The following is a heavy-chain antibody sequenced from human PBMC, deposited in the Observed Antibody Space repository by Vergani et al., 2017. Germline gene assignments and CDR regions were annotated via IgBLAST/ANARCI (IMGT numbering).Heavy chain of an antibody. CDR2: ISSSSSYI. D-gene: IGHD6-19*01. J-gene: IGHJ4*02. CDR3: ARDGSYSSGWYYFDY. Sequence: EVQLLESGGGLVQPGGSLRLSCAASGFTFSSYAMSWVRQAPGKGLEWVSAISSSSSYIYYADSVKGRFTISRDNAKNSLYLQMNSLRAEDTAVYYCARDGSYSSGWYYFDYWGQGTLVTVSS. CDR1: GFTFSSYA. V-gene: IGHV3-21*01.